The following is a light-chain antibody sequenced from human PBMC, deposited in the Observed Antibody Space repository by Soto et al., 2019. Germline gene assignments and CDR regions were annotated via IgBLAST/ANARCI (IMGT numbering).Light chain of an antibody. CDR3: QQYYSYPRT. Sequence: DIQLTQSPSFLSASVGDRVTVTCRASQGINSYLAWYQQKPGKAPKLLIYTASTLQSGVPSRFSGSGSGTDFTLTISCLQSEDFATYYCQQYYSYPRTFGQGTKVEIK. V-gene: IGKV1-9*01. CDR2: TAS. CDR1: QGINSY. J-gene: IGKJ1*01.